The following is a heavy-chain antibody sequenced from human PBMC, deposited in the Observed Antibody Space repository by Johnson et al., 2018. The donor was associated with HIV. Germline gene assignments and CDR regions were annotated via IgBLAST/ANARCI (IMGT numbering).Heavy chain of an antibody. D-gene: IGHD3-3*01. CDR1: GFTVSSNY. CDR2: IYSGGST. V-gene: IGHV3-66*02. CDR3: KADNFWSGYYYAFDI. J-gene: IGHJ3*02. Sequence: VQLVESGGGVVQPGGSLRLSCAASGFTVSSNYMSWVRQAPGKGLEWVSVIYSGGSTYYADSVKGRFTISRDNSKNTLYLQMNSLRAEDTAVYYCKADNFWSGYYYAFDIWGQGTMVTVSS.